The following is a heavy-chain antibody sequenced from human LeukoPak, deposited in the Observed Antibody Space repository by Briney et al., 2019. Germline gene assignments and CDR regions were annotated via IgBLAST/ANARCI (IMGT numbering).Heavy chain of an antibody. CDR3: ARDGNYDRSGYYHGYDY. V-gene: IGHV1-2*02. CDR1: GYTFTGYY. J-gene: IGHJ4*02. D-gene: IGHD3-22*01. Sequence: GASVKVSCKASGYTFTGYYMHWVRQAPGQGLEWMGWINPNSGGTNYAQKFQGRVTMTRDTSISTAYMELSRLRSDDTAVYYCARDGNYDRSGYYHGYDYWGQGTLVTVSS. CDR2: INPNSGGT.